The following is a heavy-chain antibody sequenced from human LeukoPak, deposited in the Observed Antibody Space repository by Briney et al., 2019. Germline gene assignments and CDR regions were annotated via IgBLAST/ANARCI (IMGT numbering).Heavy chain of an antibody. CDR3: ARYSSSWEFFDY. D-gene: IGHD6-13*01. CDR1: GFTFSSYS. Sequence: GGSLRLSCAASGFTFSSYSMNWVRQAPGKGLEWVSSISSSSSYIYYADSVKGRFTISRDNAKNSLYLQMNSLRAEDTAVYYCARYSSSWEFFDYWGQGTLVTVSS. CDR2: ISSSSSYI. J-gene: IGHJ4*02. V-gene: IGHV3-21*01.